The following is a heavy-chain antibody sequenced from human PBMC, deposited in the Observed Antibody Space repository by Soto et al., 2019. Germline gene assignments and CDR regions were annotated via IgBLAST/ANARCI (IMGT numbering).Heavy chain of an antibody. D-gene: IGHD3-9*01. CDR2: IWYDGSNK. V-gene: IGHV3-33*01. CDR1: GFTFSSYG. CDR3: ARDLFPDILTGFQPVGP. Sequence: PGGSLRLSCAASGFTFSSYGMHWVRQAPGKGLEWVAVIWYDGSNKYYADSVKGRFTISRDNSKNTLYLQMNSLRAEDTAVYYCARDLFPDILTGFQPVGPWGQGTLVTVSS. J-gene: IGHJ5*02.